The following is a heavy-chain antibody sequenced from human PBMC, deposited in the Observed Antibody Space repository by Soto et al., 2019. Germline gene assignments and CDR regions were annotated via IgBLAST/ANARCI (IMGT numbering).Heavy chain of an antibody. CDR3: AKDEGWTQLKG. CDR2: ISYDGSNK. CDR1: GFTFSSYG. D-gene: IGHD5-18*01. J-gene: IGHJ4*02. Sequence: QVQLVESGGGVVQPGRSLRLSCAASGFTFSSYGMHWVRQAPGKGLEWVAVISYDGSNKYYADSVKGRFTISRDNSKNTLYLQMNSLRAEDTAVYYCAKDEGWTQLKGWGQGTLVTVSS. V-gene: IGHV3-30*18.